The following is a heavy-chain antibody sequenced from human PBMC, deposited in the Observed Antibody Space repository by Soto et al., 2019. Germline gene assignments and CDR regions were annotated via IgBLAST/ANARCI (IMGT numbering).Heavy chain of an antibody. J-gene: IGHJ3*02. V-gene: IGHV1-8*01. CDR3: ARGRIRVADEGAFDI. CDR1: GYTLTSYD. CDR2: MNPNYGHT. D-gene: IGHD6-19*01. Sequence: QVQLVQSGAEVKKPGASVKVSCKAAGYTLTSYDINWVRQAPGQGLEWMGWMNPNYGHTGYAQKFQGRVTMTRDTSIRTAYMELSGLESADTAVYYCARGRIRVADEGAFDIWGQGTMVTVTS.